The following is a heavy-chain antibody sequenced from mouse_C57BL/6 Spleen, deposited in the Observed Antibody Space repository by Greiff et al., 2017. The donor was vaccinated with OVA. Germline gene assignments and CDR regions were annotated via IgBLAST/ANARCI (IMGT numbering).Heavy chain of an antibody. Sequence: EVKLQESGPGLVKPSQSLSLTCSVTGYSITSGYYWNWIRQFPGNKLEWMGYISYDGSNNYNPSLKNRISITRDTSKNQFFLKLNSVTTEDTATYYCARVGRGYHYFDYWGQGTTLTVSS. V-gene: IGHV3-6*01. CDR3: ARVGRGYHYFDY. CDR1: GYSITSGYY. J-gene: IGHJ2*01. CDR2: ISYDGSN.